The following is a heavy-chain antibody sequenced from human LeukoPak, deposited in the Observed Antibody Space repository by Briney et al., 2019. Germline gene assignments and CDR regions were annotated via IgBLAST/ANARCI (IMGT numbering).Heavy chain of an antibody. Sequence: GGSLRLSCAASGFTFSSYGMSWVRQAPGKGLEWVSAISGSGGSTYYADSVKGRFTISRDNSKNTLYLQMNSLRAEDTAVYYCARRGGEYGGNPRSENYYYYYMDVWGKGITVTISS. V-gene: IGHV3-23*01. CDR3: ARRGGEYGGNPRSENYYYYYMDV. J-gene: IGHJ6*03. CDR1: GFTFSSYG. D-gene: IGHD4-23*01. CDR2: ISGSGGST.